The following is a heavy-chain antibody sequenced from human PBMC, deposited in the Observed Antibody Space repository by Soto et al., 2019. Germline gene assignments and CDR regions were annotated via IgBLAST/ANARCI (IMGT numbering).Heavy chain of an antibody. Sequence: QVQLVQSGAEVKKPGASVKVSCKASGYTFTSYDINWVRQATGQGLEWMGWMNPNSGNTGYAQKFQGRVTMTRNTSISTAYMELSSLRSEDTAVYYCATKRGIVPARSRYYYYYMDVWGKGTTVTVSS. CDR1: GYTFTSYD. J-gene: IGHJ6*03. CDR2: MNPNSGNT. V-gene: IGHV1-8*01. D-gene: IGHD2-2*01. CDR3: ATKRGIVPARSRYYYYYMDV.